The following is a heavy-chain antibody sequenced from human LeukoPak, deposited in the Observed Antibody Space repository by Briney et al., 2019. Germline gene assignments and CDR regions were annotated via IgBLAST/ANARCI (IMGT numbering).Heavy chain of an antibody. V-gene: IGHV1-2*02. Sequence: ASVKVSCKASGYTFTSYYMHWVRQAPGQGLEWMGWINPNSGGTNYAQKFQGRVTMTTDTSTSTAYMELRSLRSDDTAVYYCARGYNYDSSGYPFDYWGQGTLVTVSS. D-gene: IGHD3-22*01. J-gene: IGHJ4*02. CDR1: GYTFTSYY. CDR3: ARGYNYDSSGYPFDY. CDR2: INPNSGGT.